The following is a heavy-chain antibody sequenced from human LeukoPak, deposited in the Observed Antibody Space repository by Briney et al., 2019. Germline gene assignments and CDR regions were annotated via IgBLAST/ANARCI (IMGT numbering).Heavy chain of an antibody. CDR3: ARAPGALPYYYYYYGMDV. J-gene: IGHJ6*02. Sequence: SQTLSLTCAISGDSVSSNSAAWNWIRQSPSSGLEWLGRTYYRSRWYDDYALSVKGRITIIPETSKNQFSLLLNSVTPEDTAVYYCARAPGALPYYYYYYGMDVWGQGTTVTVSS. CDR1: GDSVSSNSAA. CDR2: TYYRSRWYD. D-gene: IGHD3-10*01. V-gene: IGHV6-1*01.